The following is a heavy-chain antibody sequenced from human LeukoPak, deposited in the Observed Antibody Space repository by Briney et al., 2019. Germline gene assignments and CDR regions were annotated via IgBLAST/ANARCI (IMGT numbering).Heavy chain of an antibody. D-gene: IGHD5-12*01. V-gene: IGHV4-39*07. CDR2: IYYSGST. Sequence: SETLSLTCTVSGGSISSSSYYWGWIRQPPGKGLEWIGSIYYSGSTYYNPSLKSRVTISVDTSKNQFSLKLSSVTAADTAVYYCAREPWGEATGSIDYWGQGTLVTVSS. CDR1: GGSISSSSYY. CDR3: AREPWGEATGSIDY. J-gene: IGHJ4*02.